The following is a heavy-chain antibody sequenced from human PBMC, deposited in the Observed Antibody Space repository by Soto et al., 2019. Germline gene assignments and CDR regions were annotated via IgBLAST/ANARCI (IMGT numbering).Heavy chain of an antibody. V-gene: IGHV4-4*02. Sequence: SETLSLTCAVSGGSISSSNWWSWVRQPPGKGLEWIGEIYYSGSTYYNPSLKSRVTISVDTSKNQFSLKLSSVTAADTDVYYCARLRYYGMDVWGQGTTVTVSS. D-gene: IGHD4-17*01. CDR2: IYYSGST. J-gene: IGHJ6*02. CDR3: ARLRYYGMDV. CDR1: GGSISSSNW.